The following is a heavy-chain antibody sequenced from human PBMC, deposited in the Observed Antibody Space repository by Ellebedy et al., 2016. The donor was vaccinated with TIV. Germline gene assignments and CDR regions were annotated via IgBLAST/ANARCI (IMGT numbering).Heavy chain of an antibody. V-gene: IGHV1-24*01. D-gene: IGHD5-24*01. CDR2: FDPEDGET. J-gene: IGHJ4*02. CDR3: ARCPRESATKDY. CDR1: GYTLTELS. Sequence: ASVKVSXXVSGYTLTELSMHWVRQAPGKGLEWMGGFDPEDGETIYAQKFQGRVTMTEDTSTDTAYMELSSLRSEDTAVYYCARCPRESATKDYWGQGTLVTVSS.